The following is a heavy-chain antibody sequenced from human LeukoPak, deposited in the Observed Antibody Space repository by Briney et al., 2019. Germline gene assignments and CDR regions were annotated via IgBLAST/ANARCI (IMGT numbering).Heavy chain of an antibody. CDR3: ARDPYGYYMDV. CDR1: GGSISSSNFY. V-gene: IGHV4-39*07. D-gene: IGHD3-10*01. Sequence: SETLSLTCTVSGGSISSSNFYWGWIRQPPGKGLEWIGSIYYSGSTYYNPSLKSRVTISVDTSKNQFSLKLSSVTAADTAVYYCARDPYGYYMDVWGKGTTVTVSS. CDR2: IYYSGST. J-gene: IGHJ6*03.